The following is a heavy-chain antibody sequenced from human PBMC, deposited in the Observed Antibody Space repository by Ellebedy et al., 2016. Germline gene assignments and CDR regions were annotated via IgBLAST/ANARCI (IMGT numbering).Heavy chain of an antibody. J-gene: IGHJ4*02. D-gene: IGHD5-18*01. V-gene: IGHV3-11*01. CDR1: GFSFREYY. CDR2: ITGSGTTI. Sequence: GESLKISXAASGFSFREYYLSWIRQAPGKGLEWVSYITGSGTTIYYADSVKGRFTISRDNTRNSLSLQMNSLRAEDTAVYYCAKDDTAMALYYFDYWGQGTLVTVSS. CDR3: AKDDTAMALYYFDY.